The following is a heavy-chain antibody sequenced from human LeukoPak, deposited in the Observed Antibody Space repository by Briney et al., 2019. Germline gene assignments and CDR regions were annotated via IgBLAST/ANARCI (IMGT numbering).Heavy chain of an antibody. Sequence: ASVKVSCKASGYTFTGYYMHWVRQAPGQGLEWMGWINPNSGGTNYAQKFQGGVTMTRDTSISTAYMELSRLRSDETAVYYCARDHYSYYGSGSYCYWGQGTLVTVSS. CDR2: INPNSGGT. CDR3: ARDHYSYYGSGSYCY. CDR1: GYTFTGYY. D-gene: IGHD3-10*01. J-gene: IGHJ4*02. V-gene: IGHV1-2*02.